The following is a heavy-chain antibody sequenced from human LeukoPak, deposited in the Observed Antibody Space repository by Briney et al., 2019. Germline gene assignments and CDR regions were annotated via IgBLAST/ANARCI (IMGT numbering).Heavy chain of an antibody. CDR1: GFTFSNYA. CDR3: AKYAGLYYSDY. D-gene: IGHD2-2*01. CDR2: SSGSGGRT. Sequence: GGSLRLSCAASGFTFSNYAMSWVRQAPGKGLEWVSASSGSGGRTHYADSVKGRFTISRDNSKNTLYLQMNSLRAGDTAVYYCAKYAGLYYSDYWGQGTLVTVS. J-gene: IGHJ4*02. V-gene: IGHV3-23*01.